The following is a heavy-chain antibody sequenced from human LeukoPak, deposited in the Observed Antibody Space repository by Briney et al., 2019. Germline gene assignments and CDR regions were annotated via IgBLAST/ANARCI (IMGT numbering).Heavy chain of an antibody. J-gene: IGHJ3*02. D-gene: IGHD5-24*01. V-gene: IGHV4-59*12. CDR2: IYYSGSA. CDR3: ARDTSVGDGYNSYAFDI. CDR1: GGSISSYY. Sequence: PSETLSLTCTVSGGSISSYYWSWIRQPSGKGLEWIGYIYYSGSANYNPSLKSRVTISVDTSKNQFSLKLSSVTAADTAVYYCARDTSVGDGYNSYAFDIWGQGTMVTVSS.